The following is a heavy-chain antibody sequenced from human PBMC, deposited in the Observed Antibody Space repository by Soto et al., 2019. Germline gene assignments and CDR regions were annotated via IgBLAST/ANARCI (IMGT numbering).Heavy chain of an antibody. CDR3: ARDRVGMDA. D-gene: IGHD3-10*01. J-gene: IGHJ6*02. CDR2: VGTTSTYT. Sequence: PGGSLRLSCAASGFTFSSYKINWVRQAPGKGLEWVASVGTTSTYTYYADSLKGRLMISRDNAKNSVYLQINSLRAEDTAVYYWARDRVGMDAWGQGTPVTFSS. V-gene: IGHV3-21*01. CDR1: GFTFSSYK.